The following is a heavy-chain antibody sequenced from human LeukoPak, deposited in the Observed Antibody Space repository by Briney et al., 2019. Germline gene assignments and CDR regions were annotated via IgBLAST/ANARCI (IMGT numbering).Heavy chain of an antibody. V-gene: IGHV3-11*01. Sequence: PGGSLRLSCAASGFNFNDNFMGWIRQAPGKGLEWVAYINSRSSMIKYAYSVRGRFTISRDNDQNSLFLQLNSLREEGTALYYCERGGYEWTFNFWGRGALVIVSS. D-gene: IGHD3-16*01. CDR1: GFNFNDNF. CDR3: ERGGYEWTFNF. J-gene: IGHJ4*02. CDR2: INSRSSMI.